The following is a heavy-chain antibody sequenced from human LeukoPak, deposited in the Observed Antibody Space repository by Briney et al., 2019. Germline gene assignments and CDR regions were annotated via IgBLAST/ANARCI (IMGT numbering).Heavy chain of an antibody. CDR3: ARNQLLSLDAFDI. J-gene: IGHJ3*02. CDR1: GGSISSYY. V-gene: IGHV4-59*08. D-gene: IGHD2-21*02. Sequence: SETLSLTCTVSGGSISSYYWSWIRQPPGKGPEWIGYVYYSGSTNYNPSLKSRVTISVDTSKNHFSLKLSSVTAADTAVYYCARNQLLSLDAFDIWGQGTMVTVSS. CDR2: VYYSGST.